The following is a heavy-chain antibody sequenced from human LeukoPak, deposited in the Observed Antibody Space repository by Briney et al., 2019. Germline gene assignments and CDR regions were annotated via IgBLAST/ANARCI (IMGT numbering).Heavy chain of an antibody. CDR1: GYTLTELS. V-gene: IGHV1-24*01. Sequence: AASVKVSCKVSGYTLTELSMHWVRQAPGKGLEWMGGFDPEDGETIYAQKFQGRVTMIEDTSTDTAYMELSSLRSEDTAVYYCATAPTEDYYDSSGYPNAFDIWGQGTMVTVSS. CDR3: ATAPTEDYYDSSGYPNAFDI. CDR2: FDPEDGET. D-gene: IGHD3-22*01. J-gene: IGHJ3*02.